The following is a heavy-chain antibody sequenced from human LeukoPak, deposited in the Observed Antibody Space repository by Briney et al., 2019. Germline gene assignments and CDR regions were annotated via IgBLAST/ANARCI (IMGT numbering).Heavy chain of an antibody. CDR3: ARHGPRWCSLGYCSGGSCWCPHGSFDY. Sequence: SETLSLTCSVSGGSISSSSYYWGWIRQPPGKGLEWIGSIYYSGSTYYNPSLKSRVTISVDTSKNQFSLKLSSVTAADTAVYYCARHGPRWCSLGYCSGGSCWCPHGSFDYWGQGTLVTVSS. J-gene: IGHJ4*02. CDR1: GGSISSSSYY. D-gene: IGHD2-15*01. CDR2: IYYSGST. V-gene: IGHV4-39*01.